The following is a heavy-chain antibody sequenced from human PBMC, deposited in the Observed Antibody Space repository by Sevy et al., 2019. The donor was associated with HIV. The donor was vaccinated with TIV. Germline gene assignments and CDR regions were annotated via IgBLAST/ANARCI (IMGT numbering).Heavy chain of an antibody. Sequence: GGSLRLSCAASGFTFSSYAMHWVRQAPGKGLEWVAVISYDGSNKYYADSVKGRFTISRHNSKNTLYLQMNSLRTEDXAXXXXXRXXXSXKNVFFDYWGQGTLVTVSS. V-gene: IGHV3-30-3*01. CDR3: XRXXXSXKNVFFDY. J-gene: IGHJ4*02. CDR1: GFTFSSYA. CDR2: ISYDGSNK.